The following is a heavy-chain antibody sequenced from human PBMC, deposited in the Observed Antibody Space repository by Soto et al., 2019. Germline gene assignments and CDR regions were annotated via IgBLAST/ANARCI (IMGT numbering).Heavy chain of an antibody. CDR3: ATAGLVSGYYYYYMDV. D-gene: IGHD1-26*01. CDR2: INKDGSST. J-gene: IGHJ6*03. Sequence: EVQLVESGGDLVQPGGSLRLSCAASGFTFSNYPMHWVRQAPGKGLEYISAINKDGSSTYYANSVRGRFPISRDNSKNTLYLQMGSLRAEDMAVYYCATAGLVSGYYYYYMDVWGKGTTVTVSS. V-gene: IGHV3-64*01. CDR1: GFTFSNYP.